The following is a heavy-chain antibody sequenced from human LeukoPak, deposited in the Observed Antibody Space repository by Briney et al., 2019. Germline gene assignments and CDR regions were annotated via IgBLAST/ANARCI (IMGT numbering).Heavy chain of an antibody. CDR2: ISGSGDNT. V-gene: IGHV3-23*01. Sequence: GGSLRLSCAASGFTFSSYSMNWVRQAPGKGLEWVSAISGSGDNTYYTDSVKGRFTISRDNSKNTLWLQMNSLRVEDTAVYYCAKSGYPSNDYWGQGTLVTVSS. J-gene: IGHJ4*02. CDR1: GFTFSSYS. CDR3: AKSGYPSNDY. D-gene: IGHD3-3*01.